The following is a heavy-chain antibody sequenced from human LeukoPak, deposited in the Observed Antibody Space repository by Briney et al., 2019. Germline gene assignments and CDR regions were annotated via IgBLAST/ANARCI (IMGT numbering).Heavy chain of an antibody. CDR2: IYYSGST. CDR3: ARASGVVIMFDY. CDR1: GGSISSGDYY. D-gene: IGHD3-3*01. Sequence: SETLSLTCTVSGGSISSGDYYWSWIRQPPGKGLEWIGYIYYSGSTYYNPSLKSRVTISVDTSKNQFSLKLSSVTAADTAVYYCARASGVVIMFDYWGQGTLVTVSS. J-gene: IGHJ4*02. V-gene: IGHV4-30-4*01.